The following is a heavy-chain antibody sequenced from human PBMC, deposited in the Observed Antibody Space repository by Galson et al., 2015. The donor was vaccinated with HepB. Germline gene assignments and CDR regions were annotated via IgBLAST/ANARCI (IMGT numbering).Heavy chain of an antibody. CDR2: MNSDGSSI. J-gene: IGHJ4*02. V-gene: IGHV3-74*01. CDR3: NSPARAGAY. CDR1: GFTFSSYW. D-gene: IGHD4/OR15-4a*01. Sequence: SLRLSCAASGFTFSSYWMHWVRQAPGKGLVWVSRMNSDGSSISYADSVKGRFTISRDTAKNTLNLQRNSLKAEDTAVYYCNSPARAGAYCGPRTLVTV.